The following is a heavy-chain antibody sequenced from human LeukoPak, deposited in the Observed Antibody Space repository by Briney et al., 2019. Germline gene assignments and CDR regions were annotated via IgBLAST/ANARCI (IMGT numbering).Heavy chain of an antibody. Sequence: SETLSLTCTVSGGSISGYYWSWIRQPPGKGLEWIGYIYHSGSTYYNPSLKSRVTISVDRSKNQFSLKLSSVTAADTAVYYCARGFITMVRGVDYWGQGTLVTVSS. CDR1: GGSISGYY. J-gene: IGHJ4*02. CDR2: IYHSGST. V-gene: IGHV4-59*12. D-gene: IGHD3-10*01. CDR3: ARGFITMVRGVDY.